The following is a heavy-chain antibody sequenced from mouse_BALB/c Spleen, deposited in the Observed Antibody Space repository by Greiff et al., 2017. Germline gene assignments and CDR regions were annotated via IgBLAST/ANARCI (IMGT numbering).Heavy chain of an antibody. Sequence: EVMLVESGGGLVQPGGSLRLSCATSGFTFTDYYMSWVRQPPGKALEWLGFIRNKANGYTTEYSASVKGRFTISRDNSQSILYLQMNTLRAEDSATYYCARDTVLRYYYAMDYWGQGTSVTVFS. J-gene: IGHJ4*01. D-gene: IGHD1-1*01. CDR3: ARDTVLRYYYAMDY. CDR1: GFTFTDYY. CDR2: IRNKANGYTT. V-gene: IGHV7-3*02.